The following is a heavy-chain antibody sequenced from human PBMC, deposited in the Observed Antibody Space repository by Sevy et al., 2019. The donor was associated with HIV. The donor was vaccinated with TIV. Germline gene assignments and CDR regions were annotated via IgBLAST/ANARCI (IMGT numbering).Heavy chain of an antibody. V-gene: IGHV4-59*11. Sequence: SETLSLTCSVSGGSLSSHYWSWIRQPPGKGLEWIGYIYYTESTNYNPSLKSRVTISRDMSKNQASLKLRSVRAADTAVYYCARDVGYGSWHDFHIWGQGTMVTVSS. CDR2: IYYTEST. CDR1: GGSLSSHY. D-gene: IGHD6-13*01. CDR3: ARDVGYGSWHDFHI. J-gene: IGHJ3*02.